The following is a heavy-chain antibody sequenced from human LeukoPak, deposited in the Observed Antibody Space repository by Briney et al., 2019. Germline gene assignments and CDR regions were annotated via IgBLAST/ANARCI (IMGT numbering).Heavy chain of an antibody. CDR3: AKDLSPDYGDYWAYFQH. V-gene: IGHV3-23*01. J-gene: IGHJ1*01. D-gene: IGHD4-17*01. Sequence: PGGSLRLSCAASGFTFSSYAMSWVRQAPGKGLEWVSAISGSGGSTYYADSVKGRFTISRDNSKNTLCLQMNSLRAEDTAVYYCAKDLSPDYGDYWAYFQHWGQGTLVTVSS. CDR1: GFTFSSYA. CDR2: ISGSGGST.